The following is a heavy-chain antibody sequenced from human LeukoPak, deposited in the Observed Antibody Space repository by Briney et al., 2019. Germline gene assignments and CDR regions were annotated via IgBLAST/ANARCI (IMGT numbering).Heavy chain of an antibody. V-gene: IGHV3-7*01. Sequence: AGSLRLSCAATGFTFSGHWMSWVRQAPGKGLEWVANINQGGSDKYYVDSVKGRFTISGDNANNLLYLQMNSLRGEDTAVYYCTRDRSRAEDDWGQGTLVTVSS. D-gene: IGHD1-14*01. CDR2: INQGGSDK. CDR1: GFTFSGHW. J-gene: IGHJ4*02. CDR3: TRDRSRAEDD.